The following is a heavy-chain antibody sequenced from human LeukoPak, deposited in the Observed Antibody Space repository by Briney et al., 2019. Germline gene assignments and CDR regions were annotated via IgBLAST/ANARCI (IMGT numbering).Heavy chain of an antibody. J-gene: IGHJ3*02. D-gene: IGHD3-16*02. V-gene: IGHV4-59*01. CDR3: TRGPPDRADI. Sequence: SETLSLTCTVSGASISGSYWSWLRQPPGRGLEWIGYIYSSGYIYSSGTTNYNTSLESRVTISLDTSKNQFSLKLTSVTAADTAVYYCTRGPPDRADIWGQGTMVTVSS. CDR2: IYSSGYIYSSGTT. CDR1: GASISGSY.